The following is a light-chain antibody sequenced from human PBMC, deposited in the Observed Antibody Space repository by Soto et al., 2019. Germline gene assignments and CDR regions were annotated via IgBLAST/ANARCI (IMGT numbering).Light chain of an antibody. CDR3: QQYGSSPLVT. V-gene: IGKV3-20*01. J-gene: IGKJ5*01. CDR2: GTS. Sequence: EIVLTQSPGTLSLSPGERATLSCRASQSVSSSYLGWYQQRPGQAPRLLIYGTSSRATGIPDRFSGSGSGTDFTLTISRLKPEDFAVYYCQQYGSSPLVTFGQGTRLEIK. CDR1: QSVSSSY.